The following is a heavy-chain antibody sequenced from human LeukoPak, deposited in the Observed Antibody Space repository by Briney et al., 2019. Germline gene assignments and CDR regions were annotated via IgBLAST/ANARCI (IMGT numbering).Heavy chain of an antibody. CDR1: GFTFDDYA. D-gene: IGHD6-19*01. J-gene: IGHJ5*02. V-gene: IGHV3-9*01. CDR3: AKGANVAVAGTYWFDP. Sequence: GGSLRLSCAASGFTFDDYAMHWVRQAPGKDLEWVSGISWNSGSIGYADSVKGRFTISRDNAKNSLYLQMNSLRAEDTALYYCAKGANVAVAGTYWFDPWGQGTLVTVSS. CDR2: ISWNSGSI.